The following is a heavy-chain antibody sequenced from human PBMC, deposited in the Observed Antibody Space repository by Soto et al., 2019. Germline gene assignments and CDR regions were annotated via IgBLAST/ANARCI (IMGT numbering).Heavy chain of an antibody. J-gene: IGHJ3*02. Sequence: GGSLRLSCAASGFTFSSYDMHWVRQATGKGLEWVSAIGTAGDTYYPGSVKGRFTISRENAKNSLYLQMNSLRAGDTAVYYCAREVAVRAFDIWGQGTMVNVS. CDR2: IGTAGDT. V-gene: IGHV3-13*01. CDR3: AREVAVRAFDI. D-gene: IGHD6-19*01. CDR1: GFTFSSYD.